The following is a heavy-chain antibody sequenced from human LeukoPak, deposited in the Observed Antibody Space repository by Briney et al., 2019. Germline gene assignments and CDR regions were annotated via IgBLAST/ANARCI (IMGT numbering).Heavy chain of an antibody. CDR2: IYYSGST. D-gene: IGHD3-16*02. J-gene: IGHJ4*02. CDR3: ARQDGYDYIWGSYRFFDY. Sequence: SETLSLTCTVSGGSISSSSYYWGWIRQPPGKGLEWIGSIYYSGSTYYNPSLKSRVTISVDTSKNQFSLKLSSVTAADTAVYYCARQDGYDYIWGSYRFFDYWGQGTLVTVSS. CDR1: GGSISSSSYY. V-gene: IGHV4-39*01.